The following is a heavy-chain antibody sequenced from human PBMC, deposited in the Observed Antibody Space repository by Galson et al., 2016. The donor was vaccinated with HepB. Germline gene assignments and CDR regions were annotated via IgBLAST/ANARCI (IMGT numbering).Heavy chain of an antibody. CDR1: GDTFSTYA. CDR3: AAVNYYFDTDGYSL. CDR2: IIPVFGTT. V-gene: IGHV1-69*13. D-gene: IGHD3-22*01. Sequence: SVKVSCKASGDTFSTYAISWVRQAPGQGLEWLGAIIPVFGTTNYAEKFQGRVTITADDSTSTAYMELSSLTSEDTALYHCAAVNYYFDTDGYSLWGQGTLVTVSP. J-gene: IGHJ4*02.